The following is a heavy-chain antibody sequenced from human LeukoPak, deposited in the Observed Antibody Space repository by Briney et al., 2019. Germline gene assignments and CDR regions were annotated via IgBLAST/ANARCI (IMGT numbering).Heavy chain of an antibody. Sequence: GGSLRLSCAASRFTFSNAWMSWVRQAPGKGLEWVSGISGSGVYTYYADSVKGRFTISRDNSKNTLYLVMNSLRVDDTAVYYCAKAVDLATISVDIWGQGTMVTVSS. D-gene: IGHD5-24*01. J-gene: IGHJ3*02. CDR2: ISGSGVYT. V-gene: IGHV3-23*01. CDR1: RFTFSNAW. CDR3: AKAVDLATISVDI.